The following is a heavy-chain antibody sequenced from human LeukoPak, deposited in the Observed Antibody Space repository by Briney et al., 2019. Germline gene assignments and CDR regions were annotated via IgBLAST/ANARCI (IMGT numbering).Heavy chain of an antibody. CDR2: IDHSGSS. J-gene: IGHJ5*02. CDR1: GXSLSDYY. CDR3: ARGRGPLS. Sequence: SETLSLTCVVYGXSLSDYYWSWLRQPPGKGLEWIGEIDHSGSSNYSPSLKSRVTISVDTSKNQFSLKLISVTAADTAVYYCARGRGPLSWGQGTLVTVSS. V-gene: IGHV4-34*01. D-gene: IGHD6-25*01.